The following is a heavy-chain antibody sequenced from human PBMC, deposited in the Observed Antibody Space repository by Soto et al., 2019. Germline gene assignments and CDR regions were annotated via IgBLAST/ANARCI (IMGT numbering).Heavy chain of an antibody. V-gene: IGHV4-34*01. D-gene: IGHD2-2*01. CDR2: INHSGRT. CDR3: ARGPRCINTSCSNDYYHFGLDV. CDR1: GGSFIGYY. J-gene: IGHJ6*02. Sequence: KTSETLSLTCAVNGGSFIGYYWSWIRPPPGKGLEWIGEINHSGRTNLNPSLTSRLSTSVDTSKNHFTLTLTSVTAADTAVYYCARGPRCINTSCSNDYYHFGLDVWGQGTTVTVSS.